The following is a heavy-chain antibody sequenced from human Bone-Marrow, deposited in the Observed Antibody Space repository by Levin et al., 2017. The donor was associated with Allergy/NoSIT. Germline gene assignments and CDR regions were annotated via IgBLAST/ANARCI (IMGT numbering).Heavy chain of an antibody. CDR1: GYTFTSYY. Sequence: ASVKVSCKASGYTFTSYYMHWVRQAPGQGLEWMGIINPSGGSTSYAQKFQGRVTMTRDTSTSTVYMELSSLRSEDTAVYYCARVRGSSWYRWWFDPWGQGTLVTVSS. J-gene: IGHJ5*02. CDR2: INPSGGST. CDR3: ARVRGSSWYRWWFDP. D-gene: IGHD6-13*01. V-gene: IGHV1-46*01.